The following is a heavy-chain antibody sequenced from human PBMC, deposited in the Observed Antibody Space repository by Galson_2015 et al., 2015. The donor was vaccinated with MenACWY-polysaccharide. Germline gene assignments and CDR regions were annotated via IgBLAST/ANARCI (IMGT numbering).Heavy chain of an antibody. CDR1: GYTFTSYD. CDR3: ARRGPVNYDFWSGYIWFDP. V-gene: IGHV1-8*01. CDR2: MNPDSGNT. Sequence: SVKVSCKASGYTFTSYDINWVRQATGQGLEWMGWMNPDSGNTGYAQKFQGRVTMTRNTSISTAYMELSSPRSEDTAVYYCARRGPVNYDFWSGYIWFDPWGQGTLVTVS. J-gene: IGHJ5*02. D-gene: IGHD3-3*01.